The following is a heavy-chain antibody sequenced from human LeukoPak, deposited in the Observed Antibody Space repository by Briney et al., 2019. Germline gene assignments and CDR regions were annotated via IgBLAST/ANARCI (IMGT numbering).Heavy chain of an antibody. CDR1: GFTLSSYW. CDR2: ISWNSGSI. Sequence: GGSLRLSCAASGFTLSSYWMHWVRQAPGKGLEWVSGISWNSGSIGYADSVKGRFTISRDNAKNSLYLQMNSLRAEDMALYYCAKDIGRNYYDSSGYYDYWGQGTLVTVSS. J-gene: IGHJ4*02. CDR3: AKDIGRNYYDSSGYYDY. D-gene: IGHD3-22*01. V-gene: IGHV3-9*03.